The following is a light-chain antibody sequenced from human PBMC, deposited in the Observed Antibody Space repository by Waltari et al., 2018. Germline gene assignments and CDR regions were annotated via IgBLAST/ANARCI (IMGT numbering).Light chain of an antibody. CDR2: GAS. CDR3: QQYGSSFT. Sequence: EIVLTQSPGTLSLSPGERATLAFRARQSVSSSYLAWYQQQPGQAPRLLIYGASSRATGIPDRFSGSGSGTDFTLTISRLEPEDFAVYYCQQYGSSFTFGPGTKVDIK. V-gene: IGKV3-20*01. CDR1: QSVSSSY. J-gene: IGKJ3*01.